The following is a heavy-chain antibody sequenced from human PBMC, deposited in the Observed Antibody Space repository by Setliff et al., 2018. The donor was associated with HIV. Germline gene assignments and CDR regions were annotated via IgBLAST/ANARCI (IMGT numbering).Heavy chain of an antibody. CDR1: GYSFTDYY. D-gene: IGHD3-10*01. Sequence: ASVKVSCKVSGYSFTDYYMHWVQQAPGKGLEWVGLVDPENGETIYAEKFQGRVTITADTSTDTADMELSSLRSEDTAVYYCARDDHYYDSGSYYSDWYFDLWGRGALVTVSS. J-gene: IGHJ2*01. V-gene: IGHV1-69-2*01. CDR2: VDPENGET. CDR3: ARDDHYYDSGSYYSDWYFDL.